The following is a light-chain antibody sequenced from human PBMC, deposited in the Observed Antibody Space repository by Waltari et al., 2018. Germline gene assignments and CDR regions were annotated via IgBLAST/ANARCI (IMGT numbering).Light chain of an antibody. V-gene: IGKV4-1*01. CDR1: QSVLSSSNNENY. J-gene: IGKJ2*01. CDR3: QQYYSTPQT. CDR2: WAS. Sequence: DIVMTQSPDSLAVSLCERATINCRSSQSVLSSSNNENYLAWYQQKPGQPPNLLIYWASTRESGVPDRFSGSGSGTDFPLTISSLQAEDVAVYYCQQYYSTPQTFGQGTKLEIK.